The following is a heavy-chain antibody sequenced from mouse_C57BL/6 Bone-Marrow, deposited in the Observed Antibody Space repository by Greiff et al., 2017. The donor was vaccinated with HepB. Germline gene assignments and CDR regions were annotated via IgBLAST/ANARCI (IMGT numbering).Heavy chain of an antibody. J-gene: IGHJ4*01. V-gene: IGHV1-42*01. D-gene: IGHD1-1*01. Sequence: VQLQQSGPELVKPGASVKISCKASGYSFTGYYMNWVKQSPEKSLEWIGEINHSTGGTTYNQKFKAKATLTLDKSSSTAYMQLKSLTSEDSAVYYCARYITTVDAMDYWGQGTSGTVSS. CDR3: ARYITTVDAMDY. CDR2: INHSTGGT. CDR1: GYSFTGYY.